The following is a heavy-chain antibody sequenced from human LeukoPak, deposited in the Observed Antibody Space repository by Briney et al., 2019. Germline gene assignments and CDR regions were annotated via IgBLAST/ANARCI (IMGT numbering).Heavy chain of an antibody. J-gene: IGHJ4*02. CDR2: IWYDGNNK. D-gene: IGHD5-18*01. Sequence: GGSLRLSCAASGFTFSSYGMHWVRQAPGKGLEWVAVIWYDGNNKDYADSVKGRFSISRGTSKNTLYLQMNSLRAEDTAVYYCAKGSYSYASVVYFDYWGQGTLVTVSS. CDR1: GFTFSSYG. V-gene: IGHV3-33*06. CDR3: AKGSYSYASVVYFDY.